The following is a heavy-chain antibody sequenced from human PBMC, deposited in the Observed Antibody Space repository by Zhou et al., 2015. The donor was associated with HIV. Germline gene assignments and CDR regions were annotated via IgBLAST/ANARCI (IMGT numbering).Heavy chain of an antibody. CDR3: AREGRIAARHLYYYYGMDV. CDR1: GGTFSSYA. D-gene: IGHD6-6*01. J-gene: IGHJ6*02. V-gene: IGHV1-69*12. Sequence: QVQLVQSGAEVKKPGSSVKVSCKASGGTFSSYAISWVRQAPGQGLEWMGGIIPIFGTANYAQKFQGRVTITADESTSTAYMELSSLRSEDTAVYYCAREGRIAARHLYYYYGMDVWGQGDHGSPSP. CDR2: IIPIFGTA.